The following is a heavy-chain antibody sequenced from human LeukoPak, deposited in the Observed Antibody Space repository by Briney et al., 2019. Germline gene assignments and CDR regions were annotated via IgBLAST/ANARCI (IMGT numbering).Heavy chain of an antibody. J-gene: IGHJ4*02. CDR1: GYTFTGYY. D-gene: IGHD3-16*02. CDR3: ARDLYDYVWGSYRIFDY. Sequence: GASVTVSCKASGYTFTGYYMHWVRQAPGQGLEWMGWINPNSGGTNYAQKFQGRVTMTRDTSISTAYMELSRLRSDDTAVYYCARDLYDYVWGSYRIFDYWGQGTLVTVSS. V-gene: IGHV1-2*02. CDR2: INPNSGGT.